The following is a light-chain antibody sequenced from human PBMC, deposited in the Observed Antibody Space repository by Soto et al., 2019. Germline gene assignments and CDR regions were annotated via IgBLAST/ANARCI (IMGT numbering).Light chain of an antibody. CDR3: QSADSSGIYV. CDR2: KDT. V-gene: IGLV3-25*03. Sequence: SYELTQSPSVSVSPGQTARISCTGDALATQYAYWYQQKPGQAPVVVIYKDTERPSGIPERFSGSSSGTRVTLTISGVQAEDEADYYCQSADSSGIYVFGTGTKLTVL. J-gene: IGLJ1*01. CDR1: ALATQY.